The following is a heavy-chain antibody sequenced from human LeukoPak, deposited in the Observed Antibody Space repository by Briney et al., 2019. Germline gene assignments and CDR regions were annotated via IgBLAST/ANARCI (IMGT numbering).Heavy chain of an antibody. D-gene: IGHD3-3*01. V-gene: IGHV1-18*01. CDR3: ARTKTGDFWSGYFRYYYYYMDV. Sequence: ASVKVSCKASGYTFTNNGISWVRQAPGQGLEWMGWISGNNANTKYAGNLQGTVTMTTDTSTSTAYMELRSLRSDDTAVYYCARTKTGDFWSGYFRYYYYYMDVWGKGTTVTVSS. CDR1: GYTFTNNG. CDR2: ISGNNANT. J-gene: IGHJ6*03.